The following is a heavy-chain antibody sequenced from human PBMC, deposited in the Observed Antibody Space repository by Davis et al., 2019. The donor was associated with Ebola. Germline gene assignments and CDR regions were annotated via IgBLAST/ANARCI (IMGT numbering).Heavy chain of an antibody. Sequence: SVKVSCKASGGTFSSYAISWVRQAPGQGLEWMGGIIPIFSTANYAQKFQGRVTITADESTSTAYMELSSLRSEDTAVYYCARDPHSSSNNWFDPWGQGTLVTVSS. CDR2: IIPIFSTA. D-gene: IGHD6-6*01. CDR3: ARDPHSSSNNWFDP. CDR1: GGTFSSYA. J-gene: IGHJ5*02. V-gene: IGHV1-69*13.